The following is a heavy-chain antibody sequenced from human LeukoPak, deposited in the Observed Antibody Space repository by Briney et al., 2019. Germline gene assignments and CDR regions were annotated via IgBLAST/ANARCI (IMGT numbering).Heavy chain of an antibody. V-gene: IGHV3-33*06. D-gene: IGHD5-12*01. Sequence: GGSLRLSCAASGFTFSSYGMHWVRQAPGKGLEGVAVIWYDGSNKYYADSVKGRFTISRDNSKNTLYLQMNSLRAEDTAVYYCAKVGDRVAFDIWGQGTMVTVSS. J-gene: IGHJ3*02. CDR3: AKVGDRVAFDI. CDR1: GFTFSSYG. CDR2: IWYDGSNK.